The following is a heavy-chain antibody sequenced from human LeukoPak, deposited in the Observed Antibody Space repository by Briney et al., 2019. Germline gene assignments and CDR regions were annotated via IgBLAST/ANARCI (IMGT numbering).Heavy chain of an antibody. D-gene: IGHD3-10*01. Sequence: ASVKVSCKASGYTFIGYYIHWVRQAPGQGLEWMGWINPNSHGTNYAQKFQGRVTMTRDTSISTAYMELNRLGSADTAVYYCRRAIVGGGSGEFDYWGQGTLVTVSS. CDR2: INPNSHGT. V-gene: IGHV1-2*02. CDR3: RRAIVGGGSGEFDY. CDR1: GYTFIGYY. J-gene: IGHJ4*02.